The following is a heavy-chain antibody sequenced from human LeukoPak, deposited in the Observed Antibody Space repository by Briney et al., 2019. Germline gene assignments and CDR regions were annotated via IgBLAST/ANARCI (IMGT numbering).Heavy chain of an antibody. CDR2: IIPIFGTA. D-gene: IGHD3-10*01. CDR1: GGTFSSYA. V-gene: IGHV1-69*13. Sequence: AVKLSCKASGGTFSSYAISWVRQAPGQGLEWMGGIIPIFGTANYAQKFQGRVTITADESTSTAYMELSSLRSEDTAVYYCARDPDGSGSYTDYWGQGTLVTVSS. CDR3: ARDPDGSGSYTDY. J-gene: IGHJ4*02.